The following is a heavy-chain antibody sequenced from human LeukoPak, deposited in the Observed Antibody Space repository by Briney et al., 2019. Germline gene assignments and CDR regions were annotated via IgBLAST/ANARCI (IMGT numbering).Heavy chain of an antibody. CDR1: GFTFSSYGM. V-gene: IGHV4-4*02. CDR2: IYHSGST. CDR3: ARARLHHNYGSGTNFDY. Sequence: GSLRLSCAASGFTFSSYGMSWVRQPPGKGLEWIGEIYHSGSTNYNPSLKSRVTISVDTSKNQFSLKLSSVTAADTAVYYCARARLHHNYGSGTNFDYWGQGSLVTVSS. D-gene: IGHD3-10*01. J-gene: IGHJ4*02.